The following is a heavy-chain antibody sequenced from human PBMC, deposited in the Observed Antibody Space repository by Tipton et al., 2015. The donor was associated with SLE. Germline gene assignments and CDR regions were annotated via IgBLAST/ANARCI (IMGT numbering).Heavy chain of an antibody. CDR2: INHSGST. J-gene: IGHJ6*02. V-gene: IGHV4-34*01. D-gene: IGHD6-13*01. CDR1: GGSFSGYY. CDR3: ASRPTGEQLGRYYYGMDV. Sequence: TLSLTCAVYGGSFSGYYWSWIRQPPGKGLEWIGEINHSGSTNYNPSLKSRVTISVDTSKNQFSLKLSSVTAADTAVYYCASRPTGEQLGRYYYGMDVWGQGTTVTVSS.